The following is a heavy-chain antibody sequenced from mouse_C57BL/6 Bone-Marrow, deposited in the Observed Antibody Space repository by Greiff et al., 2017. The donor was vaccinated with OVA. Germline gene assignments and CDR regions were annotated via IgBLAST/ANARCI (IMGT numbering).Heavy chain of an antibody. V-gene: IGHV5-12*01. CDR2: ISNGGGST. J-gene: IGHJ4*01. CDR3: ARQGNYYGRYPTLWDC. CDR1: GFTFSDYY. Sequence: EVKLVESGGGLVQPGGSLKLSCAASGFTFSDYYMYWVRQTPEKRLEWVAYISNGGGSTYYPDTVKGRFTISRDNAKNTLYLQMSRLKSEDTAMYYCARQGNYYGRYPTLWDCWGQGTSVTVSS. D-gene: IGHD1-1*01.